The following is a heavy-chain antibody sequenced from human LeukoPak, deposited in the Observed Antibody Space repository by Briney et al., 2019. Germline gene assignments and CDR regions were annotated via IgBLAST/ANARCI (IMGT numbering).Heavy chain of an antibody. CDR1: GGTFSSYA. CDR2: IIPIFGTA. J-gene: IGHJ6*03. CDR3: ASSDFDWSMLGHYYYYMDV. D-gene: IGHD3-9*01. Sequence: SVKVPCKASGGTFSSYAISWVRQAPGQGLEWMGRIIPIFGTASYAQKFQGRVTITTDESTSTAYMELSSLRSEDTAVYYCASSDFDWSMLGHYYYYMDVWGKGTTVTVSS. V-gene: IGHV1-69*05.